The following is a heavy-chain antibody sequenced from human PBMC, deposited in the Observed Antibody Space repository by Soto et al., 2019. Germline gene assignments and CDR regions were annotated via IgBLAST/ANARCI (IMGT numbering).Heavy chain of an antibody. J-gene: IGHJ4*02. CDR2: ISYAGSNK. CDR3: AKDPQLRFLEWLLYFDY. Sequence: PRLSCAASGFTFSSYGMHWVRQAPGQGLEWAAAISYAGSNKYYADSVRGRFTISRDNSESTLYLQMNSLRAEDTAVYYCAKDPQLRFLEWLLYFDYWGQGALVTVSS. CDR1: GFTFSSYG. V-gene: IGHV3-30*18. D-gene: IGHD3-3*01.